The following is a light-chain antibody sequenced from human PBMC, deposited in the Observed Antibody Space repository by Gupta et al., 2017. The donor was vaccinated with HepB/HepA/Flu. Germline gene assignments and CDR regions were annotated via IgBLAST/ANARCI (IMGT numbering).Light chain of an antibody. V-gene: IGLV10-54*04. CDR1: CNNVGNHG. CDR2: RNN. J-gene: IGLJ2*01. CDR3: SAWDSSLNAVL. Sequence: QEGLTQPPAVSNDLRQTATLTCPGHCNNVGNHGAVWLQQHQGHPPKHQSYRNNTRPSGVSGRFSASRSGNPASLTITGRHPEDESDYFCSAWDSSLNAVLCGGGSNLT.